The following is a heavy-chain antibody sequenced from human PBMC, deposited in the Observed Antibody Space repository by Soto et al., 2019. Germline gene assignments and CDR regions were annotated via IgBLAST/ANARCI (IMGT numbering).Heavy chain of an antibody. Sequence: EVQLVESGVGLVQPGGSLRLSCAASGFTFSSYWMTWVRQAPGKGLEWVANIKQDESKRYYVDSVEGRFTISRDSANNSLFLQMNSLRAEDTAVYYCARDSSPSYSSRWYDGFDIWGQGTMVTVSS. CDR3: ARDSSPSYSSRWYDGFDI. D-gene: IGHD6-13*01. CDR1: GFTFSSYW. V-gene: IGHV3-7*05. J-gene: IGHJ3*02. CDR2: IKQDESKR.